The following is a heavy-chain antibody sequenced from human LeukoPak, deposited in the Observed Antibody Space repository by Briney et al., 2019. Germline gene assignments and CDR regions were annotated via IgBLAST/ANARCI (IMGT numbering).Heavy chain of an antibody. J-gene: IGHJ4*02. Sequence: QPGGSLRLSCAASGFTFSTSAMTWGRQAPGKGLEWVSTISGGTTYYADCVKGRFTISRDNSRNTVYLQMNSLRGEDTAMYYCAKDFLVTYYSPEYWGQGTLVTVSS. CDR3: AKDFLVTYYSPEY. D-gene: IGHD1-26*01. CDR2: ISGGTT. CDR1: GFTFSTSA. V-gene: IGHV3-23*01.